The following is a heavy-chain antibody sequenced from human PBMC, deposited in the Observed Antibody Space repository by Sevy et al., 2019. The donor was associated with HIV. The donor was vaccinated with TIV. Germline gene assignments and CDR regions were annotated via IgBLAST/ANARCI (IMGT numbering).Heavy chain of an antibody. J-gene: IGHJ3*01. V-gene: IGHV5-51*01. CDR2: VFPGNSDV. D-gene: IGHD2-15*01. CDR3: ARGGHLPIDAFDV. Sequence: GGSLRLSCQASGYSFTAYWIGWVRQMPGKGLEWLGIVFPGNSDVRSFQGEVTVSAVKSTNTAYLQCGSLKDSDTAVYYCARGGHLPIDAFDVWGLGTLVTVSS. CDR1: GYSFTAYW.